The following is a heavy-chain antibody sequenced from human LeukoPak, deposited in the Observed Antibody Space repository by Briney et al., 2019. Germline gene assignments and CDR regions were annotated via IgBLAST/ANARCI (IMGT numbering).Heavy chain of an antibody. J-gene: IGHJ4*02. CDR1: GFTFSSYA. D-gene: IGHD2-21*02. Sequence: GGSLRLSCAASGFTFSSYAMSWVRQAPGKGLEWVSAISGSGGSTYYADSVKGRFTISRDNSKNTLYLPMNSLRAEDTAVYYCAKAIFDIVVVTATSFDYWGQGTLVTVSS. CDR2: ISGSGGST. V-gene: IGHV3-23*01. CDR3: AKAIFDIVVVTATSFDY.